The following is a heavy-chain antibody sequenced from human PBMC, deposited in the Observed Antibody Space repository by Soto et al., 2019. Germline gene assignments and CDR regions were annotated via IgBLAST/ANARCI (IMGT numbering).Heavy chain of an antibody. V-gene: IGHV3-15*07. D-gene: IGHD3-9*01. J-gene: IGHJ3*02. CDR3: TTPLSLYYDILTGYSPNDAFDI. CDR1: GFTFSNAW. CDR2: IKSKTDGGTT. Sequence: GGSLRLSCAASGFTFSNAWMNWVRQAPGKGLEWVGRIKSKTDGGTTDYAAPVKGRFTISRDDSKNTLYLQMNSLKTEDTAVYYCTTPLSLYYDILTGYSPNDAFDIWGQGTMVTVSS.